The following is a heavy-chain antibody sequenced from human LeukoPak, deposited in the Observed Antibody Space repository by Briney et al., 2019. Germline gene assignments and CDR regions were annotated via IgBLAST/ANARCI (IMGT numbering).Heavy chain of an antibody. J-gene: IGHJ4*02. CDR2: INWNGGST. CDR1: GFTFDDYG. D-gene: IGHD3-22*01. Sequence: PGGSLRLSCAASGFTFDDYGMSWVRQAPGKGLEWVSGINWNGGSTGYADSVKGRFTISRDNSKNTLYLQMNSLRVDDTAVYYCVKDDLWESVGYPGYWGQGTLVTASS. CDR3: VKDDLWESVGYPGY. V-gene: IGHV3-20*04.